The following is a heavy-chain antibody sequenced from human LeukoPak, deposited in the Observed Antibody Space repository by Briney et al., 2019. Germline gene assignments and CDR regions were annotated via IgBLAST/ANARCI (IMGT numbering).Heavy chain of an antibody. CDR1: GFTFDDYD. J-gene: IGHJ6*03. V-gene: IGHV3-20*04. Sequence: GGSLRLSCAASGFTFDDYDMSWFRQAPGKGLEWVSGINWNGGSTGYADSVKGRFTISRDNAKNSLYLQMNSLRAEDTALYYCASVDMTSAYMDVWGKGTTVTVSS. CDR3: ASVDMTSAYMDV. CDR2: INWNGGST. D-gene: IGHD3-9*01.